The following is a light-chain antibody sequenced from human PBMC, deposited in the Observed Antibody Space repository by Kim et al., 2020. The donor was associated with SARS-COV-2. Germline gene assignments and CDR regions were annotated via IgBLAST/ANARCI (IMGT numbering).Light chain of an antibody. Sequence: PGVGATLSCRARPNIDSNFAWYQQPPDQPPRLLIYDAAIRAAGIPDRFSGSGSGSDFTLTIGSLAPEDFAVYYCQHRGNWPPALTFGGGTKVDIK. J-gene: IGKJ4*01. V-gene: IGKV3-11*01. CDR1: PNIDSN. CDR3: QHRGNWPPALT. CDR2: DAA.